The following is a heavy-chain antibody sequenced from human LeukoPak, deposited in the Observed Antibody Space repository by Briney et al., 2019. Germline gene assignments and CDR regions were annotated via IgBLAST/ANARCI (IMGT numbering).Heavy chain of an antibody. Sequence: PGGSLTLSCAASGFTFSSYAMSWVRQAPGKGLEWVSAISGSGCSTYYADSVKGRFTISRDNSKNTLYLQMNSLRAEDTAVYYCARKRDGYNFDYWGRGTLVTVSS. CDR1: GFTFSSYA. CDR2: ISGSGCST. V-gene: IGHV3-23*01. J-gene: IGHJ4*02. CDR3: ARKRDGYNFDY. D-gene: IGHD5-24*01.